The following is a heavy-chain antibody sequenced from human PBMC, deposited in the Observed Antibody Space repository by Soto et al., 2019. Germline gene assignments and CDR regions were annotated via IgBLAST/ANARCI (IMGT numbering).Heavy chain of an antibody. J-gene: IGHJ3*02. CDR3: AREGGSYDSGGYLIRGAFDI. Sequence: SETLSLTCSVSGDSISRIDYYWTWIRQHPEKGLEWIGNIYFRGNTYYSPSLESRLTISVDTSKNQFSLKLTSVTAADTAVYYCAREGGSYDSGGYLIRGAFDIWGQGTMVT. CDR2: IYFRGNT. D-gene: IGHD3-22*01. V-gene: IGHV4-31*03. CDR1: GDSISRIDYY.